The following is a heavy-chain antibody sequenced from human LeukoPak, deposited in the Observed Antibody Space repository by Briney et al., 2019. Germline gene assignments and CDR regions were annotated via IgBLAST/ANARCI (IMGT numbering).Heavy chain of an antibody. D-gene: IGHD5-12*01. CDR2: ISSNGGST. Sequence: GGSLRLSCAASGFTFSSYAMHWVRQAPGKGLEYVSAISSNGGSTYYANSVKGRFTISRDNSKNTLYLQMGSLRAEDMAVYYCAKVGGYDNWFDPWGQGTLVTVSS. CDR3: AKVGGYDNWFDP. J-gene: IGHJ5*02. CDR1: GFTFSSYA. V-gene: IGHV3-64*01.